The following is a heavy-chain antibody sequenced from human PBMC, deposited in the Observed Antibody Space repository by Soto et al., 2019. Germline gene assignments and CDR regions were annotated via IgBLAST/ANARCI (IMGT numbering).Heavy chain of an antibody. J-gene: IGHJ4*02. D-gene: IGHD3-10*01. V-gene: IGHV3-30-3*01. Sequence: QVQLVESGGGVVQPGRSLRLCYAASGFTFSTYAMHWVRQAPGKGLEWVAVISYDGSNKYYADSVKGRFTISRDNSKNTLYLQMNSLRAEDTAVYYCARGSWGGGGTPSDFWGQGTLVTVSS. CDR3: ARGSWGGGGTPSDF. CDR2: ISYDGSNK. CDR1: GFTFSTYA.